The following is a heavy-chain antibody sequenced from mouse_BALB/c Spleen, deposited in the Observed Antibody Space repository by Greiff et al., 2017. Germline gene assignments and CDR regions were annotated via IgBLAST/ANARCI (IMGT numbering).Heavy chain of an antibody. CDR1: GFAFSSYD. CDR2: ISSGGGST. D-gene: IGHD3-3*01. V-gene: IGHV5-12-1*01. J-gene: IGHJ4*01. CDR3: ARHRGDYAMDY. Sequence: EVKLVESGGGLVQPGGSLKLSCAASGFAFSSYDMSWVRQTPEKRLEWVAFISSGGGSTYYPDTVKGRFTISRDNAKNTLYLQMSSLKSEDTAMYYCARHRGDYAMDYWGQGTSVTVSS.